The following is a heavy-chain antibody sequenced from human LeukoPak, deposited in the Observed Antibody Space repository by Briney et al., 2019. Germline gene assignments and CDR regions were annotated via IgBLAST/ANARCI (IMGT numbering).Heavy chain of an antibody. CDR1: GGSISSGGYY. J-gene: IGHJ6*02. Sequence: PSQTLSLTCTVSGGSISSGGYYWSWIRQPPGKGLEWIGYIYYGGSTYYNPSLKSRVTISVDTSKNQFSLKLSSVTAADTAVYYCARDRTPVPAHENYYYYGMDVWGQGTTVTVSS. V-gene: IGHV4-30-4*01. CDR2: IYYGGST. D-gene: IGHD2-2*01. CDR3: ARDRTPVPAHENYYYYGMDV.